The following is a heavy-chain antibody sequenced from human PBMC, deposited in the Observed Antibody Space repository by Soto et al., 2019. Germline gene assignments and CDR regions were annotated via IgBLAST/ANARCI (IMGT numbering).Heavy chain of an antibody. D-gene: IGHD3-9*01. CDR3: AKLETLRYFDWLLPPTSDAFDI. V-gene: IGHV3-23*01. CDR2: ISGSGGST. CDR1: GFTFSSYA. J-gene: IGHJ3*02. Sequence: GGSLRLSCAASGFTFSSYAMSWVRQAPGKGLEWVSAISGSGGSTYYAESVKGRFTISRDNSKNTLYLQMNSLRAEDMAVYYCAKLETLRYFDWLLPPTSDAFDIWGQGTVVTVSS.